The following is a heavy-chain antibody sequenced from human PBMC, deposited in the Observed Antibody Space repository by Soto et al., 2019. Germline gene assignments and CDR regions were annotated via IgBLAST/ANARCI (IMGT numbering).Heavy chain of an antibody. CDR1: GFTFSSYA. D-gene: IGHD3-22*01. Sequence: GSLRLSCAASGFTFSSYAMSWVRQAPGKGLEWVSAISGSGGSTYYADSVKGRFTISRDNSKNTLYLQMNSLRAEDMAVYYCAKEYYYDSSGYSASFDYWGQGTLVTVSS. CDR2: ISGSGGST. J-gene: IGHJ4*02. V-gene: IGHV3-23*01. CDR3: AKEYYYDSSGYSASFDY.